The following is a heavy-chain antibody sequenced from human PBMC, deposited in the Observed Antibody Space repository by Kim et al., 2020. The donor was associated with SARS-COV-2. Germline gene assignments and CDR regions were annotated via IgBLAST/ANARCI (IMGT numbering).Heavy chain of an antibody. CDR3: ARDRRLVRYFDY. CDR1: GFTFSSYW. V-gene: IGHV3-7*01. Sequence: GGSLRRSCAASGFTFSSYWMSWVRQTPGKGLEWVANIKQDGSEKYYVDSVKGRFTISRDNAKNSLYLEMNSLRAEDTAVYYCARDRRLVRYFDYWGQGTLVTVSS. J-gene: IGHJ4*02. CDR2: IKQDGSEK. D-gene: IGHD3-9*01.